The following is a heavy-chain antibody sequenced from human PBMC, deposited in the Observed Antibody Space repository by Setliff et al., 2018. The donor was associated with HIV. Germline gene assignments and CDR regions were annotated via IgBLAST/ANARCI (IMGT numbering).Heavy chain of an antibody. J-gene: IGHJ1*01. Sequence: LRLSCAASGFTFSAYSMNWVRQAPGKGLEWISYISSSGVMYYADSVKGRFSISRDNARNSVYLQMNSLSVADTAVYYCVGPDYEDPQGGQWGQGTLVTVSS. V-gene: IGHV3-48*04. CDR3: VGPDYEDPQGGQ. CDR2: ISSSGVM. D-gene: IGHD4-17*01. CDR1: GFTFSAYS.